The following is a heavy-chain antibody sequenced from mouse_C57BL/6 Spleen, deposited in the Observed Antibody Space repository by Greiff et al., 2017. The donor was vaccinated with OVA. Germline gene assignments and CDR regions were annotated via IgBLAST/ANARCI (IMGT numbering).Heavy chain of an antibody. Sequence: EVMLVESGGGLVKPGGSLKLSCAASGFTFSSYSMSWVRQTPEKRLEWVATISGGGGNTYYPDSVKGRFTISRDNAKNTLYLQMSSLRSEDTALYYCARHGSSYYFDYWGQGTTLTVSS. J-gene: IGHJ2*01. V-gene: IGHV5-9*01. CDR3: ARHGSSYYFDY. CDR1: GFTFSSYS. CDR2: ISGGGGNT. D-gene: IGHD1-1*01.